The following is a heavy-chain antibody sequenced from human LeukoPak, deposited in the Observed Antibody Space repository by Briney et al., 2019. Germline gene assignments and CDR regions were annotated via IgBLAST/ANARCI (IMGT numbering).Heavy chain of an antibody. J-gene: IGHJ4*02. CDR1: GYTFTSYG. Sequence: ASVKVSCKASGYTFTSYGITWVRQAPGQGLEWMGWISAYNGNTNYAQKVQSRVTMTTDTSTTTAYMELRSLRSDDTAVYYCARGPRYSSGWDEKQNFDYWGQGTLVTVSS. V-gene: IGHV1-18*01. CDR3: ARGPRYSSGWDEKQNFDY. D-gene: IGHD6-19*01. CDR2: ISAYNGNT.